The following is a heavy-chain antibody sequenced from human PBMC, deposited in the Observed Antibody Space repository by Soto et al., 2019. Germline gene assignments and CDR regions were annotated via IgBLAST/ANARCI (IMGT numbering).Heavy chain of an antibody. CDR2: INSGSSPI. Sequence: EVQLVESGGGLVQPGGSLRLSCAASGFTFNTHSMNWVRQAPGKGLEWVSYINSGSSPIYYADSVKGRFTISRDNAKNSLYLQMNSLRDEDTAVYFCTRDTHCGGDCYSDWGQGTLLTVSS. D-gene: IGHD2-21*02. V-gene: IGHV3-48*02. J-gene: IGHJ4*02. CDR3: TRDTHCGGDCYSD. CDR1: GFTFNTHS.